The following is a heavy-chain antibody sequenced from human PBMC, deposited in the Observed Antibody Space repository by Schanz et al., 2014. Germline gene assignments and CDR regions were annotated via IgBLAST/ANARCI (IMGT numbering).Heavy chain of an antibody. V-gene: IGHV1-18*01. CDR3: ARDRGHVEQLVLEWYYAMDV. D-gene: IGHD6-6*01. J-gene: IGHJ6*02. CDR1: GYTFTTYG. CDR2: ISAYNGDT. Sequence: QVQLVQSGAEVRKPGASVKVSCKASGYTFTTYGISWVRQAPGQGLEWMGWISAYNGDTNYAQKIQGRVTMTTEKSTSTAYMELRSLRSDDTAVYYCARDRGHVEQLVLEWYYAMDVWGQGTTVAVSS.